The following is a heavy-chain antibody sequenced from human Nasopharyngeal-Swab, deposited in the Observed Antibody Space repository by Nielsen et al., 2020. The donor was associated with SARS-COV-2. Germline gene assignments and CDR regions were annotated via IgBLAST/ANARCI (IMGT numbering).Heavy chain of an antibody. CDR3: AKDKYSGTYYIFDY. CDR1: GFTFDDYA. CDR2: ISWNSGST. Sequence: SLKISCAASGFTFDDYAMHWVRQDPGKGLEWVSGISWNSGSTGYADSVKGRFTISRDNAKNSLYLQMNSLRAEDTALYYCAKDKYSGTYYIFDYWGQGTLVTVSS. V-gene: IGHV3-9*01. D-gene: IGHD1-26*01. J-gene: IGHJ4*02.